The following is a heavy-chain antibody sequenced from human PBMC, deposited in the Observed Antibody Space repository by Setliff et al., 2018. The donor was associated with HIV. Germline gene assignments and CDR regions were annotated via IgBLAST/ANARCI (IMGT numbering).Heavy chain of an antibody. Sequence: GASVKVSCKASGYPFTTYAMIWVRQAPGQSLEWMGWINTGNGNTRLSQKFQGRVTISRDTSASTAYVELYSLTSEDTAVYYCARTLTYYFDGSFSSGPADYWGLGTLVTVSS. D-gene: IGHD3-22*01. CDR3: ARTLTYYFDGSFSSGPADY. CDR2: INTGNGNT. V-gene: IGHV1-3*04. J-gene: IGHJ4*02. CDR1: GYPFTTYA.